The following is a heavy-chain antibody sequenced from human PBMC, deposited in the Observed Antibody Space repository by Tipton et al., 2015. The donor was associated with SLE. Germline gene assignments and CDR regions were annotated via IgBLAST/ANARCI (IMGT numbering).Heavy chain of an antibody. CDR1: GFTFSSYG. D-gene: IGHD2-15*01. CDR3: ARSRGRRDRSAFDI. V-gene: IGHV3-30*02. J-gene: IGHJ3*02. CDR2: IRYDGSNK. Sequence: SLRLSCAASGFTFSSYGMHWVRQAPGKGLEWVAFIRYDGSNKYYADSVKGRFTISRDNSKNTLYLQMNSLRAEDTAVYYCARSRGRRDRSAFDIWGQGTMVTVSS.